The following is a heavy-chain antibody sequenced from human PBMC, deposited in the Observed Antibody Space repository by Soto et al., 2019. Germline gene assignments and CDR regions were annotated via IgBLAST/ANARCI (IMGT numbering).Heavy chain of an antibody. D-gene: IGHD1-26*01. CDR2: ISGSGDST. Sequence: EVQLLESGGGLVQPGGSLRLSCAASGFTFSSYAMRWVRQAPVKGLEWVSAISGSGDSTYYADSVKGRFTISRDNSTNTLDLQMNSVGAEGPAVYYCARRGSGSCYDYWCEGTLVTVSS. CDR1: GFTFSSYA. J-gene: IGHJ4*02. CDR3: ARRGSGSCYDY. V-gene: IGHV3-23*01.